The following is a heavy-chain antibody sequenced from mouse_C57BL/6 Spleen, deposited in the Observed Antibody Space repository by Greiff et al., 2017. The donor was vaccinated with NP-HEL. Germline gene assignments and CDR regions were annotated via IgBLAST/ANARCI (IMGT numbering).Heavy chain of an antibody. J-gene: IGHJ4*01. CDR2: ISSGGSYT. D-gene: IGHD2-4*01. Sequence: EVQRVESGGDLVKPGGSLKLSCAASGFTFSSYGMSWVRQTPDKRLEWVATISSGGSYTYYPDSVKGRFTISRDNAKNTLYLQMSSLKSEDTAMYYCARGMITNYYAMDYWGQGTSVTVSS. V-gene: IGHV5-6*01. CDR1: GFTFSSYG. CDR3: ARGMITNYYAMDY.